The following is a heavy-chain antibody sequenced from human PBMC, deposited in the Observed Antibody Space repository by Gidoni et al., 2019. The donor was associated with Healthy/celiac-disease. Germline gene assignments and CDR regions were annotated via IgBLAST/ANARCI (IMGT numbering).Heavy chain of an antibody. Sequence: EVQLVESGGGLVQPGGSLKLSCAASGFTFSGSAMHWVRQASGKGLEWVGRIRSKANSYATAYAASVKGRFTISRDDSKNTAYLQMNSLKTEDTAVYYCTRLGIYVNWGQGTLVTVSS. CDR3: TRLGIYVN. CDR1: GFTFSGSA. V-gene: IGHV3-73*02. CDR2: IRSKANSYAT. J-gene: IGHJ4*02. D-gene: IGHD5-12*01.